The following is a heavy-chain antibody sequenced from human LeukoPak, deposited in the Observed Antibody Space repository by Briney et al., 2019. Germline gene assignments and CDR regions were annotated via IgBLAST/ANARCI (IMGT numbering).Heavy chain of an antibody. V-gene: IGHV1-18*01. CDR1: GYTFISYG. D-gene: IGHD3-10*01. J-gene: IGHJ6*03. Sequence: ASVKVSCKASGYTFISYGIGWVRQAPGRGLEWMGWISPYAGNTHSAGKFQGRVTMTTDTSTSTAYMELSGLRSEDTAVYYCATESPAITMLRGLSYYYYYMDVWGKGTTVTVSS. CDR3: ATESPAITMLRGLSYYYYYMDV. CDR2: ISPYAGNT.